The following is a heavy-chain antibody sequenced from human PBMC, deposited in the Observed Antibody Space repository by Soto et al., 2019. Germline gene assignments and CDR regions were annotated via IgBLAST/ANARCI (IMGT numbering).Heavy chain of an antibody. CDR2: IIPIFGTA. CDR1: GGTFSSYA. CDR3: AEGAVAGYYYGMDV. D-gene: IGHD6-19*01. Sequence: ASVKVSCKASGGTFSSYAISWVRQAPGQGLEWMGGIIPIFGTANYAQKFQGRVTITADESTSTAYMELSSLRSEDTAVYYCAEGAVAGYYYGMDVWGQGTTVTVSS. V-gene: IGHV1-69*13. J-gene: IGHJ6*02.